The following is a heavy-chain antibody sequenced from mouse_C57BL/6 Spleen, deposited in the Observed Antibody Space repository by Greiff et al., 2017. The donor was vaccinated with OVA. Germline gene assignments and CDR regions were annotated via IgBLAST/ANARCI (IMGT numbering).Heavy chain of an antibody. D-gene: IGHD2-2*01. V-gene: IGHV1-55*01. Sequence: QVQLQQPGAELVKPGASVKMSCKASGYPFTSYWITWVKQRPGQGLEWIGDIYPGSGSTNYNEKFKSKATLTVDTSSSTAYMQLSSLTSEDSAVYYCARGLPRYWYFDVWGTGTTVTVSS. CDR1: GYPFTSYW. CDR2: IYPGSGST. J-gene: IGHJ1*03. CDR3: ARGLPRYWYFDV.